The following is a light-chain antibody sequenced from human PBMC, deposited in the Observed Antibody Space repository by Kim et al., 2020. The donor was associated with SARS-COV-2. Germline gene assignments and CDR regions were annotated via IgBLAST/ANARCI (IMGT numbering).Light chain of an antibody. J-gene: IGLJ3*02. CDR3: AAWDDSLNGWV. Sequence: GQRVTISCSGSSSNLGSHTVNWYQQLPGTAPKLLIYSNNQRPSGVPDRFSGSKSGTSASLAISGLQSEDEADYSCAAWDDSLNGWVFGGGTQLTVL. CDR2: SNN. CDR1: SSNLGSHT. V-gene: IGLV1-44*01.